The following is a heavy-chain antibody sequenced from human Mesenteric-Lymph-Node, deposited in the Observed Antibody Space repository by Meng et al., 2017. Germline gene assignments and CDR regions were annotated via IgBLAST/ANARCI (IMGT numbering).Heavy chain of an antibody. J-gene: IGHJ3*02. CDR2: IKTKRFNYAT. CDR1: GSIFSGSD. D-gene: IGHD6-19*01. V-gene: IGHV3-73*01. Sequence: GESLKISCAVSGSIFSGSDIHWVRQASGKGLEWVGRIKTKRFNYATTYAASVRGTFNISRDDSKNTAYLQINSLKTGDTALYYCTMYSSGHIWGRGTLVTVSS. CDR3: TMYSSGHI.